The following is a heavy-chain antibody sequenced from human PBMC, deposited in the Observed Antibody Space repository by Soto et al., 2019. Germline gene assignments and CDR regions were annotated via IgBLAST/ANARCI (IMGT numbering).Heavy chain of an antibody. V-gene: IGHV6-1*01. D-gene: IGHD3-16*02. Sequence: SHSLSLTCAISGGSVSSNTAAWNWIRQSPSRGLEWLGRTYYSSKWYNDYAVSVKSRITINPDTSKNQFSLQLNSVTPEDTAVYYCARLMITFGGVIVPGAFDIWGQGTMVTVSS. CDR2: TYYSSKWYN. J-gene: IGHJ3*02. CDR1: GGSVSSNTAA. CDR3: ARLMITFGGVIVPGAFDI.